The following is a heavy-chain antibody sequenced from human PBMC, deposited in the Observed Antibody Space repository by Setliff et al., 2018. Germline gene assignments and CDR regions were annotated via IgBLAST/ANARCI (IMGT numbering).Heavy chain of an antibody. D-gene: IGHD3-22*01. CDR3: AREYYYARSRNFDY. CDR1: SGSINSYY. V-gene: IGHV4-59*01. J-gene: IGHJ4*02. CDR2: IYYSGST. Sequence: PSETLSLTCTVSSGSINSYYWSWVRQSPGKGLEWIGYIYYSGSTNYNPSLKSRVSISVDTSKNQFSLRLTSVTAADTAVYYCAREYYYARSRNFDYWGQGTLVTVS.